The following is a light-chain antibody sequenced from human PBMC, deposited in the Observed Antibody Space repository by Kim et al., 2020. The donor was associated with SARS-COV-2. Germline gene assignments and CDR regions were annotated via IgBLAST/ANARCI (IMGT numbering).Light chain of an antibody. J-gene: IGKJ1*01. V-gene: IGKV6D-21*02. CDR3: HQSNTLPRT. CDR1: HSIGES. CDR2: NAS. Sequence: TRRAKATITCRVSHSIGESIHWCQQKPDQSPKLLIKNASKSVSGVPSRFSGSGSGTDFTLTINGLEAEDAAAYYCHQSNTLPRTFGQGTKVDIK.